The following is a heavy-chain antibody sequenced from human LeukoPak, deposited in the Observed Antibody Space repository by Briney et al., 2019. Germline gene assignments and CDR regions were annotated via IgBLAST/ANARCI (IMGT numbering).Heavy chain of an antibody. D-gene: IGHD6-13*01. CDR3: ARGDSSSWYYFDY. J-gene: IGHJ4*02. V-gene: IGHV3-23*01. CDR2: ISAGGGGT. Sequence: PGGSLRLSCAASGFTFSSYAMSWVRQAPGKALEWVSTISAGGGGTYYADSVKGRFTISRDNSKNTLYLQMNSLRADDTAVYYCARGDSSSWYYFDYWGQGTLVTVSS. CDR1: GFTFSSYA.